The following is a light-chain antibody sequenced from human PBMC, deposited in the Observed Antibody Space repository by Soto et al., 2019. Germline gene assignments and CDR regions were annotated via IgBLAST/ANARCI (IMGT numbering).Light chain of an antibody. CDR3: QQYGSSPRIFT. Sequence: EIVLTQSPGTLSLSPGERATLSCRASQSVSSSYLAWYQQKPGQAPRLLIYGASSRATGIPDRFSGSGSGTDFTLTISRLETEDCAVYYWQQYGSSPRIFTFGPGTKVDIK. CDR2: GAS. CDR1: QSVSSSY. V-gene: IGKV3-20*01. J-gene: IGKJ3*01.